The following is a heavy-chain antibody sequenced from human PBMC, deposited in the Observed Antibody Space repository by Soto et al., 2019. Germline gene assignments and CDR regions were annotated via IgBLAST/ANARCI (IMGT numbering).Heavy chain of an antibody. J-gene: IGHJ6*02. V-gene: IGHV1-69*13. CDR1: GGTFSRDS. D-gene: IGHD2-2*01. CDR2: IIPIFGIP. CDR3: AREDRDRETGLVPAAIDGMDV. Sequence: SVKVSWKASGGTFSRDSITWGRQAPGHGLEWIGRIIPIFGIPSYAQKFQGRVTITADESTSTAYMELSSLRSDDTAVYYCAREDRDRETGLVPAAIDGMDVWG.